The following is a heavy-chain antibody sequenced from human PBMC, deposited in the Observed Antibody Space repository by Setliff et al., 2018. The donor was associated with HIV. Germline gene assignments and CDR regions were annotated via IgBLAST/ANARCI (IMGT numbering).Heavy chain of an antibody. V-gene: IGHV4-39*07. J-gene: IGHJ5*02. CDR3: ATEFGPVLDWFDP. Sequence: SETLSLTCTVSGGSISSSSYHWGWIRQPPGKGLEWIGSIYYSGSTYYNPSLKSRVTISVDTSKNQFSLKLSSVTAAGTAVYYCATEFGPVLDWFDPWGQGTLVTVSS. D-gene: IGHD3-10*01. CDR2: IYYSGST. CDR1: GGSISSSSYH.